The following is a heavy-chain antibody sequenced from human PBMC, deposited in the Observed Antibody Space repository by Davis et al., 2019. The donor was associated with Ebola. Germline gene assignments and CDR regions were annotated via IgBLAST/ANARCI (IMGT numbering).Heavy chain of an antibody. J-gene: IGHJ1*01. CDR3: ARDKGTLTTLGALGYFQD. CDR1: GFSFSSHG. V-gene: IGHV3-33*01. Sequence: GESLKISCAASGFSFSSHGMHWVRQAPGKGLEWVALIWYDGSNQRYADSVKGRFTISRDNSKNTVYLQMNGLRGEDAAAYYCARDKGTLTTLGALGYFQDWGQGTLATVSS. D-gene: IGHD1-26*01. CDR2: IWYDGSNQ.